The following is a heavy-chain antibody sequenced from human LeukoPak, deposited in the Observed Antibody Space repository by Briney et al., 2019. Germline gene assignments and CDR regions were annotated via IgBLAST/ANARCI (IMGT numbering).Heavy chain of an antibody. D-gene: IGHD2-2*01. J-gene: IGHJ5*02. CDR3: AKDLVGSIVVVPAGWFDP. CDR2: ISYDGSNK. CDR1: GFTFSSYG. V-gene: IGHV3-30*18. Sequence: QPGGSLRLSCAASGFTFSSYGMHWVRQAPGKGLEWVAVISYDGSNKYYADSVKGRFTISRDNSKNTLYLQMNSLRAEDTAVYYCAKDLVGSIVVVPAGWFDPWGQGTLVTVSS.